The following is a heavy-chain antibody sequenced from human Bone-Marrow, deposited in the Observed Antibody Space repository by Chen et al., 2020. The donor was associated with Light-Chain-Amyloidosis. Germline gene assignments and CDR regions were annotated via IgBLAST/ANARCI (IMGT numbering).Heavy chain of an antibody. J-gene: IGHJ4*02. V-gene: IGHV5-51*01. CDR3: ARRRDGYNFDY. Sequence: EVQLEQSGPEVKKPGESLKISCKGSGYTFPNYWIGWVRQMPGKGLEWMGVSYPDDSDARYSPSFEGQVTISADKSITXXXXQWRSLKASDTAMYYCARRRDGYNFDYWGQGTLVTVSS. CDR1: GYTFPNYW. D-gene: IGHD5-12*01. CDR2: SYPDDSDA.